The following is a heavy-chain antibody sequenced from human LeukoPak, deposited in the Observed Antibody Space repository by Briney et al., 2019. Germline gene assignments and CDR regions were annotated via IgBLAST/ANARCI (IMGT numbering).Heavy chain of an antibody. D-gene: IGHD4-17*01. CDR3: ARRGGKNYGDYLLYYYYMDV. CDR1: GYTFTSYG. V-gene: IGHV1-8*02. Sequence: ASVKVSCKASGYTFTSYGINWVRQATGQGLEWMGWMNPNSGNSGYAQKFQGRVTMTRTTSISTAYMELSSLRSDDTAMYYCARRGGKNYGDYLLYYYYMDVWGKGTTITVSS. CDR2: MNPNSGNS. J-gene: IGHJ6*03.